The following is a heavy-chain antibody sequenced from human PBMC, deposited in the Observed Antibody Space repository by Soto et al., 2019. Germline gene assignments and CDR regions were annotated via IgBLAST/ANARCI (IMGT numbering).Heavy chain of an antibody. CDR3: AKDRLEDIVVVVAATSFDY. CDR1: GFTFSSYA. J-gene: IGHJ4*02. D-gene: IGHD2-15*01. Sequence: GGSLRLSCAASGFTFSSYAMSWVRQAPGKGLEWVSAISGSGGSTYYADSVKGRFTISRDNSKNTLYLQMNSLRAEDTAVYYCAKDRLEDIVVVVAATSFDYWGQGTLVTVSS. V-gene: IGHV3-23*01. CDR2: ISGSGGST.